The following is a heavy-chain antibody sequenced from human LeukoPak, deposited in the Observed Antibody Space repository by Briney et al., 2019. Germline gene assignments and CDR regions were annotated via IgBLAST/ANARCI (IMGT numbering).Heavy chain of an antibody. CDR1: GYSFTSYW. Sequence: GESLKISCKGSGYSFTSYWIGWVRQMPGKGLEWMGIIYPGDSDTRYSPSFQGQVTISADKSISTAYLQWSSLKASDTAMYYCARHLLPPGAYDYYMDVWGKGTTVTISS. J-gene: IGHJ6*03. D-gene: IGHD3-22*01. CDR3: ARHLLPPGAYDYYMDV. V-gene: IGHV5-51*01. CDR2: IYPGDSDT.